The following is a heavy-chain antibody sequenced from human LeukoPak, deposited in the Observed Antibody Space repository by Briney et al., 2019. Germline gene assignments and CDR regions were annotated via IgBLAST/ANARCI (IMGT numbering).Heavy chain of an antibody. CDR1: GFTFSSYA. CDR2: ISYDGSNK. V-gene: IGHV3-30-3*01. J-gene: IGHJ4*02. CDR3: ARSFDY. Sequence: GRSPRLSCAASGFTFSSYAMHWVRQAPGKGLEWVAVISYDGSNKYYADSVKGRFTISRDNSKNTLYLQMNSLRAEDTAVYYCARSFDYWGQGTLVTVSS.